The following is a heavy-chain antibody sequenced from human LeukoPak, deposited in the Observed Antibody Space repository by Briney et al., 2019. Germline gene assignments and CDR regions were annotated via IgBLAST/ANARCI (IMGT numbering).Heavy chain of an antibody. J-gene: IGHJ4*02. V-gene: IGHV1-8*03. CDR3: ARASHLYCSGGSCCSGY. Sequence: GASVKVSCKASGYTFTSYDINWVRRATGQGLEWMGSMNPNSDNTVYAQKFQGRVTITRNTSISTAYMELSSLRSEDTAVYYCARASHLYCSGGSCCSGYWGPGTLVTVSS. CDR2: MNPNSDNT. D-gene: IGHD2-15*01. CDR1: GYTFTSYD.